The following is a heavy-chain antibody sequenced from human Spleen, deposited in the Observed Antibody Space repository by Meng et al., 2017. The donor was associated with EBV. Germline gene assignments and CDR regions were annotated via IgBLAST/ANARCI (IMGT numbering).Heavy chain of an antibody. CDR2: ISNSGST. J-gene: IGHJ4*02. D-gene: IGHD3-3*01. CDR3: ARAEWSAPYYFDY. Sequence: VQRQDSGPGLVKPSQTLSRTCYVSGGSISSGNYYWSWIRQPPGKGLEWIGYISNSGSTYYNPSLKSRVTISVDTSENQFSLKLSSVTAADTAVYFCARAEWSAPYYFDYWGQGTLVTVSS. V-gene: IGHV4-30-4*01. CDR1: GGSISSGNYY.